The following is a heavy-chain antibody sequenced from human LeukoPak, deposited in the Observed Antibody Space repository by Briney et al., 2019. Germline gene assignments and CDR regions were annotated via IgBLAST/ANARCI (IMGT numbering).Heavy chain of an antibody. CDR2: IRYDGSNK. CDR1: GFTFSSYG. V-gene: IGHV3-30*02. Sequence: PGGSLRLSCAASGFTFSSYGMHWVRQAPGKGLEWVAFIRYDGSNKYYADSVKDRFTISRDNSKNTLYLQMNSLRAEDTAVYYCAKDLSSSWYYFDYWGQGTLVTVSS. J-gene: IGHJ4*02. CDR3: AKDLSSSWYYFDY. D-gene: IGHD6-13*01.